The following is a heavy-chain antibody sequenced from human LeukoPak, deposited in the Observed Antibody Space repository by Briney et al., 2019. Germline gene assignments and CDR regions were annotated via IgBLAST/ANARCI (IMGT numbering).Heavy chain of an antibody. V-gene: IGHV3-30*15. CDR1: GFTLSSYT. Sequence: GGSLRLSCAASGFTLSSYTAHWVRQAPGKGLEWVSAISYDGSKKYYADSVKGRFTISRDNSKNTLDLQVSSPRVEDTAMYYCARAEFYFDSSGYYPFDLWGQGTLVTVSS. D-gene: IGHD3-22*01. CDR3: ARAEFYFDSSGYYPFDL. J-gene: IGHJ4*02. CDR2: ISYDGSKK.